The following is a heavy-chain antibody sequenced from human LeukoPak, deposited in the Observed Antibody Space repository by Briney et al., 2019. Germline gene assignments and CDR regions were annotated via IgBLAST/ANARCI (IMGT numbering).Heavy chain of an antibody. D-gene: IGHD4-17*01. V-gene: IGHV3-21*01. CDR1: GFTFSSYA. CDR2: ISSSGNYK. J-gene: IGHJ5*02. Sequence: GGSLRLSCATSGFTFSSYAMDWVRQAPGKGLEWVSSISSSGNYKYYADSVWGRFPISRDGANNSLFLPTNSLRAERTAICYCARDRRKTSVTNFAPWGEGTLVTLS. CDR3: ARDRRKTSVTNFAP.